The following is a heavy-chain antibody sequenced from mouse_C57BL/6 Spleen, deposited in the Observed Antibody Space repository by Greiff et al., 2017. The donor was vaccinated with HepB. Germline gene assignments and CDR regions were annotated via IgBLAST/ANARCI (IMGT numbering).Heavy chain of an antibody. Sequence: VQLQESGPELVKPGASVKISCKASGYAFSSSWMNWVKQRPGKGLEWIGRIYPGDGDTNYNGKFKGKATLTADKYSSTAYMQLSSLTSEDSAVYFCAGVNWYFDVWGTGTTVTVSS. V-gene: IGHV1-82*01. CDR3: AGVNWYFDV. D-gene: IGHD2-2*01. CDR1: GYAFSSSW. CDR2: IYPGDGDT. J-gene: IGHJ1*03.